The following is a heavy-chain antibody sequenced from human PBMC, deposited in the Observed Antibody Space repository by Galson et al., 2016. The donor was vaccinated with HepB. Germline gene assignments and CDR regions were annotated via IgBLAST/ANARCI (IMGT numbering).Heavy chain of an antibody. Sequence: SLRLSCAASGFTFSTYAMSWVRQAPGKGLEWVSGISFTGGSIYYADSVKGRLTMSRDNPKNTLFLQMNSLRVEDTAVYHCAKHVDSWGGYKSGMDVWGQGTTVTVSS. CDR1: GFTFSTYA. J-gene: IGHJ6*02. D-gene: IGHD5-12*01. CDR3: AKHVDSWGGYKSGMDV. V-gene: IGHV3-23*01. CDR2: ISFTGGSI.